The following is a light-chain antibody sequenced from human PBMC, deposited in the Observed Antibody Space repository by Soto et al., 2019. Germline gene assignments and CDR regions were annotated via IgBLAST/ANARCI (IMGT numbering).Light chain of an antibody. CDR1: ESISSS. Sequence: DIQMTQSPSTLSASVGDRVTITCRASESISSSLAWYQQKPGKAPKLLIYDVSNLESGVPSRFSGSGSGTEFTLTISSLQPDDFTTYYCQHYNRYSWTFGEGTKVDNK. V-gene: IGKV1-5*01. CDR3: QHYNRYSWT. CDR2: DVS. J-gene: IGKJ1*01.